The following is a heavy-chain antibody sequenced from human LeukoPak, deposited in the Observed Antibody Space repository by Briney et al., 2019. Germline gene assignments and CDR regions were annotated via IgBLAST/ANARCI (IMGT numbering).Heavy chain of an antibody. J-gene: IGHJ5*02. CDR3: ARLYDILASNSFDP. CDR1: GFTFSSYG. CDR2: IWYDGSNK. V-gene: IGHV3-33*01. D-gene: IGHD3-9*01. Sequence: GGSLRLSCAASGFTFSSYGMHWVRQAPGKGLEWVAVIWYDGSNKYYADSVKGRFTISRDNSKNTLYLQMNSLRAEDTAVYYCARLYDILASNSFDPWGQGTLVTVSS.